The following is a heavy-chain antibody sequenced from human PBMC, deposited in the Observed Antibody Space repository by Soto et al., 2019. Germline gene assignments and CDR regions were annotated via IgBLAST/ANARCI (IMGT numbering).Heavy chain of an antibody. J-gene: IGHJ5*02. D-gene: IGHD3-3*01. CDR3: AKDKKGDDFWSGSLSNWFDP. Sequence: LGGSLRLSCAASGFTFSSYAMSWVRQAPGKGLEWVSAISGSGGSTYYADSVKGRFTISRDNSKNTLYLQMNSLRAEDTAVYYCAKDKKGDDFWSGSLSNWFDPWGQGTLVTVSS. CDR1: GFTFSSYA. CDR2: ISGSGGST. V-gene: IGHV3-23*01.